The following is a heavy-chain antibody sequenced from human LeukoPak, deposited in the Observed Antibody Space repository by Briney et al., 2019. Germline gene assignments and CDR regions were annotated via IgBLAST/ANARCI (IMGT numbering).Heavy chain of an antibody. J-gene: IGHJ5*02. CDR3: ARGGDFGVVTDH. CDR2: ISGSGGST. CDR1: GFTFSSYA. V-gene: IGHV3-23*01. Sequence: GGSLRLSCAASGFTFSSYAMSWVRQAPGKGLEWVSAISGSGGSTYYADSVKGRFTISRDNSKNTLYLQMNSLRAEDTAVYYCARGGDFGVVTDHWGQGTLVTVSS. D-gene: IGHD3-3*01.